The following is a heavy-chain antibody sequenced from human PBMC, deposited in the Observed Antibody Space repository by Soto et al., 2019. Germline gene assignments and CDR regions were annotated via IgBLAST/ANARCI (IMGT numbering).Heavy chain of an antibody. CDR2: IHHSGST. J-gene: IGHJ4*02. V-gene: IGHV4-34*01. D-gene: IGHD3-22*01. CDR3: ARGYYYDSSGYSLLWNY. CDR1: GGSFSGYF. Sequence: SETLSLTCAVYGGSFSGYFWSWIRQPPGKGLEWIGEIHHSGSTNCNPSLKSRVTISVDTSKNQFSLKLSSVTAADTAVCYCARGYYYDSSGYSLLWNYWGQGTLVT.